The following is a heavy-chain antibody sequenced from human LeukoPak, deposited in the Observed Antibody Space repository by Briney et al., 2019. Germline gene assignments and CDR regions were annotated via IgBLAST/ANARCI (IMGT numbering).Heavy chain of an antibody. CDR2: ISKTGRGI. V-gene: IGHV3-11*01. Sequence: GGSLRLSCAASGFNFSDYFMSWIRQAPGKGLQWLAYISKTGRGIEYAEPVRGRFTISRDNAKNSVFLQMDSLRAEDTAVYFCATVRYSTIWSFEFDNWGQGALVTVSS. CDR1: GFNFSDYF. CDR3: ATVRYSTIWSFEFDN. D-gene: IGHD5-12*01. J-gene: IGHJ4*02.